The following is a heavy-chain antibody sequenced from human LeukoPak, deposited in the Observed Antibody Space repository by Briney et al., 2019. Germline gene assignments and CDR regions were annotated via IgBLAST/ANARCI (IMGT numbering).Heavy chain of an antibody. Sequence: ASVKVSCKASGYTFTGYYMHWVRQAPGQGLEWMGRINPNSGGTNYAPKFQGRVTMTRDTSISTAYMEPSRLRSDDTAVYYCARVRITIFGVVAALDYWGQGTLVTVSS. CDR3: ARVRITIFGVVAALDY. V-gene: IGHV1-2*06. CDR1: GYTFTGYY. J-gene: IGHJ4*02. D-gene: IGHD3-3*01. CDR2: INPNSGGT.